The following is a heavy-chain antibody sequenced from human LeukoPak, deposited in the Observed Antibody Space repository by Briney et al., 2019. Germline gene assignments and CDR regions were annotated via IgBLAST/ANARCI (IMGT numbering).Heavy chain of an antibody. V-gene: IGHV1-2*02. CDR3: ARARGSYGSYFDY. CDR1: GYTFTGYY. Sequence: ASVKVSCKASGYTFTGYYMHWVRQAPGQGLEWMGWINPNSGGTNYAQKFQGRVTMTRDTSISTAYMERSRLRSDDTAVYYCARARGSYGSYFDYWGQGTLVTVSS. J-gene: IGHJ4*02. CDR2: INPNSGGT. D-gene: IGHD2-8*01.